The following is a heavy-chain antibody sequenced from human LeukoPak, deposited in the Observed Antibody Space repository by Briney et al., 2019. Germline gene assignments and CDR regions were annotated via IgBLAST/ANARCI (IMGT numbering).Heavy chain of an antibody. Sequence: GGSLRLSCAASGFTFSSYSMNWVRQAPGKGLEWVSSISSSSSYIYYADSVKGRFTISRDNAKNSLYLQMNSLRAEDTAVYYCARDPHCSSTSRYLDYYYYYMDVWGKGTTVTVSS. D-gene: IGHD2-2*01. CDR1: GFTFSSYS. CDR3: ARDPHCSSTSRYLDYYYYYMDV. CDR2: ISSSSSYI. J-gene: IGHJ6*03. V-gene: IGHV3-21*01.